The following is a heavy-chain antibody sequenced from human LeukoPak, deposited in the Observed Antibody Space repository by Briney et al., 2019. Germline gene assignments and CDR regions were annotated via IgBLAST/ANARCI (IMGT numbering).Heavy chain of an antibody. D-gene: IGHD2-2*01. CDR1: GFTFSSYS. J-gene: IGHJ4*02. CDR3: ARGGSSTSCPFDY. Sequence: PGGSLRLSCAASGFTFSSYSMNWVRQAPGKGLEWVSSISSSSSYIYYADSVKGRFTISRDNAKDSLYLQMSSLRAEDTAVYYCARGGSSTSCPFDYWGQGTLVTVSS. CDR2: ISSSSSYI. V-gene: IGHV3-21*01.